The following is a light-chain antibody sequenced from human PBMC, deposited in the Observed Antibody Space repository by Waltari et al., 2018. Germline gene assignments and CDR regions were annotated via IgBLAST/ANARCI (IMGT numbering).Light chain of an antibody. CDR2: DVF. V-gene: IGKV3-11*01. J-gene: IGKJ4*01. CDR3: QQRSNWPLT. Sequence: EIVLTPSPAPLSLSQGERAPLSCRASQSFSSYLVCYQQKPGQAPRLLIYDVFNRATGIPARFSGSGSGTDFTLTISSLEPEDFAVYYCQQRSNWPLTFGGGTKVESK. CDR1: QSFSSY.